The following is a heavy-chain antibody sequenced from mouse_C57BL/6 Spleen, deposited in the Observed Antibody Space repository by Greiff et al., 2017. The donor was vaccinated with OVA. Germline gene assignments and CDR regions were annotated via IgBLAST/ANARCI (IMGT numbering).Heavy chain of an antibody. Sequence: QVHVKQPGAELVKPGASVKLSCKASGYTFTSYWMHWVKQRPGQGLEWIGMIHPNSGSTNYNEKFKSKATLTVDKSSSTAYMQLSSLTSEDSAVYYCARQGYGPGYYFDYWGQGTTLTVSS. CDR2: IHPNSGST. D-gene: IGHD3-1*01. CDR1: GYTFTSYW. CDR3: ARQGYGPGYYFDY. J-gene: IGHJ2*01. V-gene: IGHV1-64*01.